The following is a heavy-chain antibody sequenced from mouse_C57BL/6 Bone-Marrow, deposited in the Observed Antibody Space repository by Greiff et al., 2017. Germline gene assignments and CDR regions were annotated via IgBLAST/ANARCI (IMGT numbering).Heavy chain of an antibody. V-gene: IGHV1-81*01. CDR3: ARPGYGTPFDY. D-gene: IGHD2-10*02. CDR2: IYPRSGNT. CDR1: GYTFTSYG. Sequence: VQLQESGAELARPGASVKLSCKASGYTFTSYGISWVKQRTGQGLEWIGEIYPRSGNTYYNEKFKGKATLTADKSSSTAYMELRSLTSEDSAVYFCARPGYGTPFDYGGQGTTLTVSA. J-gene: IGHJ2*01.